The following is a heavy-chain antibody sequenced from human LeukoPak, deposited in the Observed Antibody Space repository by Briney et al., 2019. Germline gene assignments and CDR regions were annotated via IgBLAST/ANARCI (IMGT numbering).Heavy chain of an antibody. CDR1: GFTFSNFG. J-gene: IGHJ4*02. D-gene: IGHD3-22*01. CDR3: ATPPTAYTSGSLGY. V-gene: IGHV3-30*03. Sequence: GRSLRLSCEASGFTFSNFGMHWVRQAPGKGLEWVATISYDGSTKYYADSVKGRFSISRDNSKNTLYLQMNSLRVEDTAVYYCATPPTAYTSGSLGYWGQGTLVTVSS. CDR2: ISYDGSTK.